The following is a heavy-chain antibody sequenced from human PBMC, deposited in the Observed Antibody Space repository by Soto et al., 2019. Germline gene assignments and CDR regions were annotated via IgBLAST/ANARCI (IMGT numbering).Heavy chain of an antibody. D-gene: IGHD3-3*01. CDR2: IDTSSTKI. V-gene: IGHV3-11*01. CDR1: GYTFSDYY. J-gene: IGHJ4*02. CDR3: ASHYDMWSGYLSPVDY. Sequence: QVQLVESGGDLVKRGGSLRLSCAASGYTFSDYYMSWIRQAPGKGLEWISYIDTSSTKIYYADSVKGRFTISRDNAKNWLYLEMNSLRDEDTAVYYCASHYDMWSGYLSPVDYWGQGTLVTVSS.